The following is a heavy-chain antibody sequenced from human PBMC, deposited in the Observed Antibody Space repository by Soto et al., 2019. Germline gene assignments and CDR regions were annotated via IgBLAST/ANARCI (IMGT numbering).Heavy chain of an antibody. CDR1: GFTFDDYV. Sequence: EVQLVESGGGLVQPGRSLRLSCAASGFTFDDYVMHWVRQAPGKGLEWVSSISWNSGFINYADSVKGRFIISRDNAKNSLYLQMNILRAEDTALYYCAKDLGVLTPNAMDVWGQGTKVTVSS. CDR2: ISWNSGFI. D-gene: IGHD2-8*01. V-gene: IGHV3-9*01. J-gene: IGHJ6*02. CDR3: AKDLGVLTPNAMDV.